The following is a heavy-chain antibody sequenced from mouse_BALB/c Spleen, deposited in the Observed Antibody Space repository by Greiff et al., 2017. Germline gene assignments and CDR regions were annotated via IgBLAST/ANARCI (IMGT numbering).Heavy chain of an antibody. V-gene: IGHV5-12-2*01. J-gene: IGHJ3*01. D-gene: IGHD1-1*01. Sequence: VQLKESGGGLVQPGGSLKLSCAASGFTFSSYTMSWVRQTPEKRLEWVAYISNGGGSTYYPDTVKGRFTISRDNAKNTLYLQMSSLKSEDTAMYYCARHEEHYGSSWAYWGQGTLVTVSA. CDR1: GFTFSSYT. CDR3: ARHEEHYGSSWAY. CDR2: ISNGGGST.